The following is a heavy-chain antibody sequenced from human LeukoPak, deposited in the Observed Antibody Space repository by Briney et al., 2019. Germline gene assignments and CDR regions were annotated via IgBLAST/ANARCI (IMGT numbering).Heavy chain of an antibody. Sequence: PSETLSLTCTVSGGFISRDSWSWIRQPPGKGLEWTGYIYYSGSTNYNPSLKSRVTISVDTSKNQFSLKLSSVTAADTAVYYCARGYGSSSEGYYFDYWGQGTLVTVSS. D-gene: IGHD6-6*01. J-gene: IGHJ4*02. CDR1: GGFISRDS. CDR3: ARGYGSSSEGYYFDY. CDR2: IYYSGST. V-gene: IGHV4-59*01.